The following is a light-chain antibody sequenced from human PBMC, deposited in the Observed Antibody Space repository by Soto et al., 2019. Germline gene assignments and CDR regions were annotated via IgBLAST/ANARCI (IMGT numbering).Light chain of an antibody. J-gene: IGKJ1*01. Sequence: DIQMTQSPSTLSASVGDRVTITCRASQSISSWLAWYQQKPGKAPKLLICKASSLESGVPSWFSGSGSGTEFTLTISSLQPDDFATYYCQQYSSYPWTFGQGTKVEIK. CDR2: KAS. V-gene: IGKV1-5*03. CDR1: QSISSW. CDR3: QQYSSYPWT.